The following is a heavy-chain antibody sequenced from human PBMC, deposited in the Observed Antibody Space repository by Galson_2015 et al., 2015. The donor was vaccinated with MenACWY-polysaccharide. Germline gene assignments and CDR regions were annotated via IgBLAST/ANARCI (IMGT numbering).Heavy chain of an antibody. CDR3: ARDELGHVAAGVF. CDR1: GGSISNYY. CDR2: IYGRGGT. J-gene: IGHJ4*02. V-gene: IGHV4-4*07. Sequence: ETLSLTCIVSGGSISNYYWSWIRQSAGKGLEWIGRIYGRGGTNYNPSLGSRVTMSLDTSKKRFSLRLSSVTAADTAVYYCARDELGHVAAGVFWGQGTQVIVSS. D-gene: IGHD6-13*01.